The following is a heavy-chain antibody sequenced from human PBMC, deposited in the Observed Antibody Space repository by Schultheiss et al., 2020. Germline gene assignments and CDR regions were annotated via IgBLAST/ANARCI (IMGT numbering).Heavy chain of an antibody. Sequence: GGSLRLSCAASGFTFSSYAMSWVRQAPGKGLEWVSAISDSGGSTYYADSVKGRFTISRDNSQNTLYLQMNSLRAEDTAVYYCAKDEGLQLWYLFFDYWGQGTLVTFSS. CDR1: GFTFSSYA. V-gene: IGHV3-23*01. CDR2: ISDSGGST. D-gene: IGHD5-18*01. J-gene: IGHJ4*02. CDR3: AKDEGLQLWYLFFDY.